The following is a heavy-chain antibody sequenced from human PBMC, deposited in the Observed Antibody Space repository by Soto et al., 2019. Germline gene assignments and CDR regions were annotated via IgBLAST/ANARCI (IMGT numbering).Heavy chain of an antibody. CDR1: GGTFSSYA. J-gene: IGHJ5*02. CDR2: IIPIFGTA. V-gene: IGHV1-69*13. D-gene: IGHD1-26*01. Sequence: SVKVCFKSCGGTFSSYAISLVRQAPGQGLEWMGGIIPIFGTANYAQKFQGRVTITADESTSTAYMELSSLRSEDTAVYYCARDYLGGWELRSWFDPCGQGTLVIVP. CDR3: ARDYLGGWELRSWFDP.